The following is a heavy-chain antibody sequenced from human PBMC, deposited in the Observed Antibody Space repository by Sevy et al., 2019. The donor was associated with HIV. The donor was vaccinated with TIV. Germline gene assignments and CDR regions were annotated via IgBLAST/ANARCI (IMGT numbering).Heavy chain of an antibody. Sequence: GGSLRLSCKVSGFTFSVYTMHWVRQAPGKGLEWVSSISRTTTTYYADSVRGRFTISRDNAKNSLYLEMNSLRDYDTAVYYCAREAYYYDSREENWFDPWGQGTLVTVSS. V-gene: IGHV3-48*02. J-gene: IGHJ5*02. D-gene: IGHD3-22*01. CDR3: AREAYYYDSREENWFDP. CDR2: ISRTTTT. CDR1: GFTFSVYT.